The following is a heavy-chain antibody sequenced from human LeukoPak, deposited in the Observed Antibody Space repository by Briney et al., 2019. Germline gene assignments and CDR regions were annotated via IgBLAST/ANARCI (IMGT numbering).Heavy chain of an antibody. V-gene: IGHV3-7*01. CDR3: ARDRSGWFDP. CDR1: GFNFDDYG. Sequence: QPGGSLRLSCAASGFNFDDYGMSWVRQAPGKGLEWVANIKQDGSEKYYVDFVKGRFTISRDNAKNSLYLQMNGLRAEDTAVYYCARDRSGWFDPWGQGTLVTVSS. J-gene: IGHJ5*02. CDR2: IKQDGSEK.